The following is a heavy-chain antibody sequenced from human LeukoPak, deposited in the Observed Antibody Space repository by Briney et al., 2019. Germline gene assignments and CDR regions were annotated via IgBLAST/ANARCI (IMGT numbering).Heavy chain of an antibody. V-gene: IGHV4-31*03. J-gene: IGHJ6*02. D-gene: IGHD1-14*01. Sequence: SQTLSLTCTVSGGSISSGGYYWSWIRQHPGKGLEWIGYIYYSGSTYYNPSLKSRVTISVDTSKNQFSLKLSSVTAADTAVYYCARAAEPGRPYYYYGMDVWGQGTTVTVSS. CDR1: GGSISSGGYY. CDR3: ARAAEPGRPYYYYGMDV. CDR2: IYYSGST.